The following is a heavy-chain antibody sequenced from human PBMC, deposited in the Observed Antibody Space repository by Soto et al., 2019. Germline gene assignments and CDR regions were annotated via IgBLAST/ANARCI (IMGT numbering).Heavy chain of an antibody. Sequence: GGSLRLSCAASGFTFSSYGMHWVRQAPGKGLEWVAVIWYDGSNKYYADSVKGRFTISRDNSKNTLYLQMNSLRAEDTAVYYCARESNYDYAFDISGPGTTVTLSS. CDR1: GFTFSSYG. D-gene: IGHD3-3*01. CDR2: IWYDGSNK. V-gene: IGHV3-33*01. CDR3: ARESNYDYAFDI. J-gene: IGHJ3*02.